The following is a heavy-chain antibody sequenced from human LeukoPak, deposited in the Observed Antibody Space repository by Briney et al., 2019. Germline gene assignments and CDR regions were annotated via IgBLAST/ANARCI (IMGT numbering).Heavy chain of an antibody. Sequence: PGGSLRLSCAASGFTFSTYVMHWVRQAPGKGLEYVSAISSNGDNTYYADSVKGRFTISRDNSKNTPYLQMSSLRADDTAVYYCVRGTGYWGQGTLVTVSS. CDR1: GFTFSTYV. CDR2: ISSNGDNT. J-gene: IGHJ4*02. CDR3: VRGTGY. V-gene: IGHV3-64D*06.